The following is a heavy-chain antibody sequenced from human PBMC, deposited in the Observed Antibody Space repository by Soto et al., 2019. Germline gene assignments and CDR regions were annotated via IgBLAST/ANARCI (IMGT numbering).Heavy chain of an antibody. CDR1: GGSISSGGYY. D-gene: IGHD4-17*01. CDR2: IYYSGST. Sequence: PSETLSLTCTVSGGSISSGGYYWSWIRQHPGKGLEWIGYIYYSGSTYYNPSLKSRVTISVDTSKNQFSLKLSSVTAADTAVYYCARDSRLRTLYYYMDVWGKGTTVTVSS. V-gene: IGHV4-31*03. J-gene: IGHJ6*03. CDR3: ARDSRLRTLYYYMDV.